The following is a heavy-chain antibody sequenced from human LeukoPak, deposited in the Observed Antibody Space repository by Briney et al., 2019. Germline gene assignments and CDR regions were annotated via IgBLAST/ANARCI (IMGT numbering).Heavy chain of an antibody. CDR1: GGTFSSYA. D-gene: IGHD2-15*01. J-gene: IGHJ4*02. CDR2: IIPIFGTA. Sequence: SVKVSCKASGGTFSSYAISWVRQAPGQGLEWMGGIIPIFGTANYAQKFQGRVTITADKSTSTAYMEPSSLRSEDTAVYYCARGDGGSPVFDYWGQGTLVTVSS. CDR3: ARGDGGSPVFDY. V-gene: IGHV1-69*06.